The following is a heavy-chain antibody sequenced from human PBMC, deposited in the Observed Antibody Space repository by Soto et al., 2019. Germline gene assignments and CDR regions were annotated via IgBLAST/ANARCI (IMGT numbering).Heavy chain of an antibody. CDR1: GGSVSSSSYY. D-gene: IGHD6-6*01. J-gene: IGHJ4*02. Sequence: SETLSLTCTVSGGSVSSSSYYWGWVRQPPGKGLEWIGSVYYSGSTYYNPSLESRVTISRDNSKNTLYLQMNSLRAEDTAVYYCAKDRGLIAALGHFDYWGQGTLVTVSS. V-gene: IGHV4-39*02. CDR2: VYYSGST. CDR3: AKDRGLIAALGHFDY.